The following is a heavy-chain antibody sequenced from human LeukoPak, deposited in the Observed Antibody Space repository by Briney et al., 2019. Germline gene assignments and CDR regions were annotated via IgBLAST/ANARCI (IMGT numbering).Heavy chain of an antibody. V-gene: IGHV4-4*07. CDR3: ARDPSYYGSGSYSGFDI. Sequence: SETLSLTCTVSGGSISSYYWSWIRQPAGKGLEWIGRIYTSGSTNYNPSLKSRVTMSVDTSKNQFSLKLSSVTAADTAVYYCARDPSYYGSGSYSGFDIWGQGTMVTVSS. CDR2: IYTSGST. J-gene: IGHJ3*02. CDR1: GGSISSYY. D-gene: IGHD3-10*01.